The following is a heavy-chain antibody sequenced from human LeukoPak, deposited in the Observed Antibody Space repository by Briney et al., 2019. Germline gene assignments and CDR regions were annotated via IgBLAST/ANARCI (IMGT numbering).Heavy chain of an antibody. CDR3: ARGPSYLGYCSGGSCQQRTRKYYFDY. Sequence: ASVKVSCKASGYTFTGYYMHWVRQAPGQGLEWMGWINPNSGGTNYAQKFQGRVTMTRDTSISTAYMELSRLRSDVTAVYYCARGPSYLGYCSGGSCQQRTRKYYFDYWGQGTLVTVSS. CDR2: INPNSGGT. D-gene: IGHD2-15*01. CDR1: GYTFTGYY. V-gene: IGHV1-2*02. J-gene: IGHJ4*02.